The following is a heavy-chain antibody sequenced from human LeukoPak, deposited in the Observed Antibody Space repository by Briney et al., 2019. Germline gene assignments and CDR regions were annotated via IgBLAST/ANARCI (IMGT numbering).Heavy chain of an antibody. Sequence: SETLSLTCSVSGGFIGSKNYYWGWIRQPPGKGLEWIGSIFHSGNTYYNPSLKSRVTISIDTSKNQFSLKLRSVTAADTAVYYCAREICSSTNCHQYNWFDPWGQGTLVTVSS. V-gene: IGHV4-39*07. CDR2: IFHSGNT. CDR1: GGFIGSKNYY. CDR3: AREICSSTNCHQYNWFDP. J-gene: IGHJ5*02. D-gene: IGHD2-2*01.